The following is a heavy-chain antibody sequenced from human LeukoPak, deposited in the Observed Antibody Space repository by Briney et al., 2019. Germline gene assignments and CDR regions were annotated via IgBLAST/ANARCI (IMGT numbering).Heavy chain of an antibody. CDR3: AKGPARYFDY. Sequence: GGSLTLSCAASGFTFSSYGMHWVRQAPGKGLEWVAFIRYDGSNKYYADAVKGRFTISRDNSKNTLYLQMNSLRAEDTAVYYCAKGPARYFDYWGQGTLVTVSS. J-gene: IGHJ4*02. V-gene: IGHV3-30*02. D-gene: IGHD2-15*01. CDR2: IRYDGSNK. CDR1: GFTFSSYG.